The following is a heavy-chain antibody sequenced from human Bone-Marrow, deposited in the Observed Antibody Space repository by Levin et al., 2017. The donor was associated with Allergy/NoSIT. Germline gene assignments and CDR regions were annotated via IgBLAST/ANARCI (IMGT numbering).Heavy chain of an antibody. CDR3: ARGFGYSSSRLSTNFYYYYGMDV. D-gene: IGHD6-6*01. CDR1: AFTFSDSY. Sequence: GESLKISCTASAFTFSDSYMNWIRQAPGKGLEWVSYISGSGDTIYYADSVKGRFTISRDNGKKSLYLQMNTLRADDTAVYYCARGFGYSSSRLSTNFYYYYGMDVWGQGTTVTVSS. J-gene: IGHJ6*02. V-gene: IGHV3-11*01. CDR2: ISGSGDTI.